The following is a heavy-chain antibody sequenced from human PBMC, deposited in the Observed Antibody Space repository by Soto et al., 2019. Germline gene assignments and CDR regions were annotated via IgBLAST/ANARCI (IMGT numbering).Heavy chain of an antibody. CDR2: IDPSDSYT. CDR1: GSSFTSYW. CDR3: ACGSYYYYGMDV. Sequence: DSLKSSCKGSGSSFTSYWISWVRQMPGKGLEWMGRIDPSDSYTNYSPSFQGHVTISADKSISTAYLQWSSLKASDTAMYYCACGSYYYYGMDVWGQGTTVTVSS. J-gene: IGHJ6*02. D-gene: IGHD1-1*01. V-gene: IGHV5-10-1*01.